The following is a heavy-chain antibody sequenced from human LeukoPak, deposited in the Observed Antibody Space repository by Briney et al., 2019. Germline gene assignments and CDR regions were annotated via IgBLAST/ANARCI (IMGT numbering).Heavy chain of an antibody. CDR3: ARDRGYSSSWYGWHYMDV. CDR1: GFTFSSYS. J-gene: IGHJ6*03. V-gene: IGHV3-21*01. Sequence: PGGSLRLSCAASGFTFSSYSMNWVRQAPGKGLEWVSSISSSSSYIYYADSVKGRFTISRDNAKNSLYLQMNSLRAEDTAVYYCARDRGYSSSWYGWHYMDVWGKGTTVTVSS. D-gene: IGHD6-13*01. CDR2: ISSSSSYI.